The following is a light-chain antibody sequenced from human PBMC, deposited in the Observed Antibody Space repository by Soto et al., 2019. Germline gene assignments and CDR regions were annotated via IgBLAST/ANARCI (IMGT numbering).Light chain of an antibody. CDR3: QQYGSSPPTT. CDR2: GAS. J-gene: IGKJ5*01. Sequence: EIVLTQSPGTLSLSPGERATLSCRASQSVSSSYLAWYQQKPGQPPRLLIYGASSRATGIPDRFSGSGSGTDFTLTISRLEPEDFAVYYCQQYGSSPPTTFGQGTRLEIK. V-gene: IGKV3-20*01. CDR1: QSVSSSY.